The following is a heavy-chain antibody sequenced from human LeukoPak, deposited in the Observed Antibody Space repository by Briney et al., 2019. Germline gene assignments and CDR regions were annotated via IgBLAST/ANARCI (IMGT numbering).Heavy chain of an antibody. CDR1: GYTFTSYY. D-gene: IGHD6-19*01. J-gene: IGHJ4*02. Sequence: EASVKVSCKASGYTFTSYYMHWVRQAPGQGLEWMGIINPSGGSTSYAQKFQGRVTLTRDSSTSTVYMELSSLRSEDTAVYFCARAPGSGWYERYVPDYWGQGTLVTVSS. V-gene: IGHV1-46*01. CDR2: INPSGGST. CDR3: ARAPGSGWYERYVPDY.